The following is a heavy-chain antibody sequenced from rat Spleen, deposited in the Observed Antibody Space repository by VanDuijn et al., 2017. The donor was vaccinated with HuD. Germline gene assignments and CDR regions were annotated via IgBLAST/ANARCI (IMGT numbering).Heavy chain of an antibody. CDR2: IWGNGNA. V-gene: IGHV2S54*01. D-gene: IGHD1-12*01. CDR3: ARSDYASPYYFDY. Sequence: QVHLKESGPGLVQPSQTLSLICTVSGFSLTDDNVHWVRQPPGKGLEWMGVIWGNGNANYNSVLKSRLSISRDTSKSQVFLKMNNLQTEDTAMYFCARSDYASPYYFDYWGQGVMVTVSS. J-gene: IGHJ2*01. CDR1: GFSLTDDN.